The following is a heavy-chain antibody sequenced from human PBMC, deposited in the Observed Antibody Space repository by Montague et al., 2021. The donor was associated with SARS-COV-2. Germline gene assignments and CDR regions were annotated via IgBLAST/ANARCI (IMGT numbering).Heavy chain of an antibody. J-gene: IGHJ3*02. CDR1: AFSVSSNY. V-gene: IGHV3-53*01. CDR2: IHRGESI. D-gene: IGHD1-26*01. Sequence: SLRLSCAASAFSVSSNYMSWVRQAPGKGLEWISVIHRGESIYYADSVKGRFTISRDNPKDTLYLQMNSLTVEDTALYYCAREMVGPKTFAALDIWGQGTMVTVS. CDR3: AREMVGPKTFAALDI.